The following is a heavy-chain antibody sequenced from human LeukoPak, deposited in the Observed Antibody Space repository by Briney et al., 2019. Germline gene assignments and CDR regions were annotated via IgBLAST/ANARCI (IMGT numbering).Heavy chain of an antibody. Sequence: GRSLRLSCVASGFDFSTYGMHRVRQAPGKGLEWVTSIWFDGSNIHYADSVKGRVIISRDNSKSALYLQMNSLRVDDTAIYYCARDSLPMAVTGPFDHWGQGALVTVSS. D-gene: IGHD6-19*01. CDR3: ARDSLPMAVTGPFDH. J-gene: IGHJ4*02. CDR2: IWFDGSNI. V-gene: IGHV3-33*01. CDR1: GFDFSTYG.